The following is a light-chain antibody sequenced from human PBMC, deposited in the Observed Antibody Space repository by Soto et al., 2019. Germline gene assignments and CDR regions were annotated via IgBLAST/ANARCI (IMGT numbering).Light chain of an antibody. CDR3: QQYGSSPQT. CDR2: GAS. CDR1: QSVSSSY. V-gene: IGKV3-20*01. Sequence: EIVLVQSPGTLSLSPEERAALSCRGSQSVSSSYLAWYQQKPGQAPRLLIFGASSRATGVPDRFSGSGSGTDFALTITSLQAEDFAVYYCQQYGSSPQTFGQGTKVDI. J-gene: IGKJ1*01.